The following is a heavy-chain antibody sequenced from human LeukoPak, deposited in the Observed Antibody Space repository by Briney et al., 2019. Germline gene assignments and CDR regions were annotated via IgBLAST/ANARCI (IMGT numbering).Heavy chain of an antibody. D-gene: IGHD3-9*01. CDR3: ARVPVLRYFDWLLYFDY. CDR1: GYTFTSYG. J-gene: IGHJ4*02. CDR2: ISAYNGNT. V-gene: IGHV1-18*01. Sequence: ASVKVSCKASGYTFTSYGISWVRQAPGQGLEWMGWISAYNGNTNYAQKLQGRVTMTTDTSTSTAYMGLRSLRSDDTAVYYCARVPVLRYFDWLLYFDYWGQGTVVTVSS.